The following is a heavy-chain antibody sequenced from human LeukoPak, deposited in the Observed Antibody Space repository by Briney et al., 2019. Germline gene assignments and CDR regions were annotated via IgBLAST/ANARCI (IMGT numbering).Heavy chain of an antibody. V-gene: IGHV6-1*01. CDR1: GDSVSSNSAA. D-gene: IGHD3-22*01. J-gene: IGHJ6*02. Sequence: SQTLSLTCAISGDSVSSNSAAWNWIRQSPSRDLGWLGRTSYRSKWYNDYAVSVKSRITINPDTSKNQFSLQLNSVTPEDTAVYYCARVGMVVIEGDYYYYYGMDVWGQGTTVTVSS. CDR3: ARVGMVVIEGDYYYYYGMDV. CDR2: TSYRSKWYN.